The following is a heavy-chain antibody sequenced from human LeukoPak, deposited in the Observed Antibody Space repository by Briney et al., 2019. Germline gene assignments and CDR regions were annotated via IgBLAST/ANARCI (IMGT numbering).Heavy chain of an antibody. CDR1: GFTFSSYT. D-gene: IGHD1-26*01. V-gene: IGHV3-23*01. J-gene: IGHJ6*02. CDR3: AREKWERHHCGVDV. CDR2: ISGRSDSI. Sequence: QSGGSLRLSCAASGFTFSSYTMSWVRQAPGKGLERVSGISGRSDSIYYADPVEGRFTISRDYSKSTVDLQMNSLRAEDTAVYYCAREKWERHHCGVDVWGQGTTVTVSS.